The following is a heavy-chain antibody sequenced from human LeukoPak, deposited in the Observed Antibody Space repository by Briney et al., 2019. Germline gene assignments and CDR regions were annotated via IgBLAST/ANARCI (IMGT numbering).Heavy chain of an antibody. CDR2: IRGSGDTT. J-gene: IGHJ4*02. Sequence: PGGSLRLSCAASGFIFSAYGMGWVRQAPGQGLEWVSAIRGSGDTTYYADSAKGRFIISRDNSKNTLYLQMNSLRVEDTAVYYCAKDHAGDSGLYEDFDSWGQGTLVTVSS. V-gene: IGHV3-23*01. D-gene: IGHD3-16*01. CDR1: GFIFSAYG. CDR3: AKDHAGDSGLYEDFDS.